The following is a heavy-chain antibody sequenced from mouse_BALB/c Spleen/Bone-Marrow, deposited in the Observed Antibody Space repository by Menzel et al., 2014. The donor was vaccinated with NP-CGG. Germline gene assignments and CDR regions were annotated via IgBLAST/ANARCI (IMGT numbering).Heavy chain of an antibody. D-gene: IGHD2-1*01. CDR1: GYTFTSYY. J-gene: IGHJ3*01. CDR2: INPSNGGT. V-gene: IGHV1S81*02. CDR3: TRSNGNWFAY. Sequence: VQLQESGAELVKPGASVKLSCKASGYTFTSYYMYWVKQRPGQGLEWIGEINPSNGGTNFNEKFKNKATLTVDKSSSTADMQLSSLIFEDSAVYYCTRSNGNWFAYWGQGTLVSVSA.